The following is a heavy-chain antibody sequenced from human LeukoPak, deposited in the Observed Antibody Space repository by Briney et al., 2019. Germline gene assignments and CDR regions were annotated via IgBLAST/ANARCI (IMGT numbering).Heavy chain of an antibody. J-gene: IGHJ4*02. D-gene: IGHD3-22*01. CDR3: ARISYDSSGYYDY. Sequence: GGSLRLSCAASRFTFSSYWMHWVRQAPGKGLVWVSHIHSDGSGTTYADSVKGRFTISRDNAKNTLFLQMNSLRADDTAVYYCARISYDSSGYYDYWGQGTQVTVSS. CDR1: RFTFSSYW. V-gene: IGHV3-74*01. CDR2: IHSDGSGT.